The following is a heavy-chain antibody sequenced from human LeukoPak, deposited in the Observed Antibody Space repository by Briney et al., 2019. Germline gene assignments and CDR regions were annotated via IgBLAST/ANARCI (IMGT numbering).Heavy chain of an antibody. CDR2: ISYDGSNK. Sequence: PGGSLRLSCAASGFTFSSYAMHWVRQAPGKGLEWVAVISYDGSNKYYADSVKGRLTISRDNSKNTLYLQMNSLRAEDTAVYYCAKDQPQYYFDSSAYYGRGPPVLGNWGRGTLVTVSS. CDR1: GFTFSSYA. J-gene: IGHJ4*02. D-gene: IGHD3-22*01. V-gene: IGHV3-30-3*01. CDR3: AKDQPQYYFDSSAYYGRGPPVLGN.